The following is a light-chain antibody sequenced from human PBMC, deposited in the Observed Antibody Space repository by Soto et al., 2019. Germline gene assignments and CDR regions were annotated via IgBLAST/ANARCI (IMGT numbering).Light chain of an antibody. CDR3: NSYTTTSTYV. J-gene: IGLJ1*01. Sequence: QSVLTQPASVSGSPGQSITISCAGTSNDIGAYKFVSWYQQHPGKAPKLIIYEVSHRPSGVSSRFSGSKSDNSASLTISGLQPEDEADYYCNSYTTTSTYVFGPGTKVTVL. CDR2: EVS. CDR1: SNDIGAYKF. V-gene: IGLV2-14*01.